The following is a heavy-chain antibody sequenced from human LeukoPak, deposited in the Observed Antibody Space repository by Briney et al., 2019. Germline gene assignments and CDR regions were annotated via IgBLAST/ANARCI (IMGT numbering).Heavy chain of an antibody. CDR1: GGSVSGYY. D-gene: IGHD2-2*01. V-gene: IGHV4-34*01. J-gene: IGHJ5*02. Sequence: SQTLSLTCAVYGGSVSGYYWSWIRQPPGKGLEWIGEINHSGSTNYNPSLKSRVTISVDTSKNQFSLKLSSVTAADTAVYYCARVGDIVVVPAYNWFDPWGQGTLVTVSS. CDR2: INHSGST. CDR3: ARVGDIVVVPAYNWFDP.